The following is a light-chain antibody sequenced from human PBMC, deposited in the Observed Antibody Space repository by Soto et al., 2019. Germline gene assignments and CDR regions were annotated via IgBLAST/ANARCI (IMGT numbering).Light chain of an antibody. J-gene: IGKJ2*01. CDR2: GGI. CDR1: QSLRSSY. V-gene: IGKV3-20*01. Sequence: IVLTQSPGTLSLSPGERATLSCRASQSLRSSYLAWYQQKPGQAPRLLIYGGITRATGVPDRFSASGSGTDFTLTISRLEPEDFAVYYCQQYGGTLYIFGQGTKLEI. CDR3: QQYGGTLYI.